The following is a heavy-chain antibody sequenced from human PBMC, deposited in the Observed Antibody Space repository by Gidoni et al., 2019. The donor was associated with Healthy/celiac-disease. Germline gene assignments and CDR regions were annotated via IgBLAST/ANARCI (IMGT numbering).Heavy chain of an antibody. D-gene: IGHD3-3*01. CDR1: GFTFSSYG. V-gene: IGHV3-33*01. CDR3: ARDLVPFWSGYYTWGY. CDR2: IWYAGSNK. J-gene: IGHJ4*02. Sequence: VQLVESGVGVVQPGRYLRLSCAASGFTFSSYGMHWVRQAPGKGLEGVAVIWYAGSNKYYADSVKGRFTISRDNSKNTLYLQMNSLRAEDTAVYYCARDLVPFWSGYYTWGYWGQGTLVTVSS.